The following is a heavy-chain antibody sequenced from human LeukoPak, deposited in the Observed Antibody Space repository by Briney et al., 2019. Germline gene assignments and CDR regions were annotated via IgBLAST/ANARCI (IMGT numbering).Heavy chain of an antibody. CDR2: VRPGDRAR. J-gene: IGHJ4*02. V-gene: IGHV3-48*02. Sequence: QPGGSLRLSCAASGFSFNSYPMNWVRQAPGKGLEWVSNVRPGDRARFYADSVRGRFTISRDDAKNSLYLQMNSLRDEDTAVYYCATDPHYALDSWGLETLVTVSS. CDR1: GFSFNSYP. D-gene: IGHD4-17*01. CDR3: ATDPHYALDS.